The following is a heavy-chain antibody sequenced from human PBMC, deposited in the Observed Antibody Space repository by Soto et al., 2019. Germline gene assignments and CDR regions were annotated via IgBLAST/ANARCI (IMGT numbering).Heavy chain of an antibody. J-gene: IGHJ4*02. CDR1: GGSFSGYY. V-gene: IGHV4-34*01. CDR2: INHGGST. Sequence: VQLQQGGAGLLKPSETLSLTCVVYGGSFSGYYWSWIRQPPGKGLEWIGEINHGGSTNYNPSLKSRVTISVDTSKNQFALKLSSVTAADTAVYYCASRGRIAAADYWGQGTLVTVSS. CDR3: ASRGRIAAADY. D-gene: IGHD6-6*01.